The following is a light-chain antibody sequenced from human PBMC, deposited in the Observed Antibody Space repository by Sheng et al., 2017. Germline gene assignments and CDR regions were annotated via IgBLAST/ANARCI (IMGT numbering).Light chain of an antibody. CDR1: SSDVGNYKL. J-gene: IGLJ1*01. V-gene: IGLV2-23*01. CDR2: EDS. CDR3: CSYAGSKTLV. Sequence: QSALTQPASVSGSPGQSITISCTGTSSDVGNYKLVSWFQQHPGKAPKLIIYEDSRRPSGVSSRFSGSKSGNTASLTISGLQAEDEADYHCCSYAGSKTLVFGTGTKVTVL.